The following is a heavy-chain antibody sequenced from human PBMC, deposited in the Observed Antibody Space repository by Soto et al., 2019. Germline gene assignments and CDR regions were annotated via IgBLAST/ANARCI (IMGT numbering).Heavy chain of an antibody. CDR1: GGSFTGYY. J-gene: IGHJ4*02. V-gene: IGHV4-34*01. Sequence: QLQLHQSGAGLLKPPETLSLTCDVSGGSFTGYYWSWIRQPPGKGLEWIGEINHSGFTNYNPSLTGRVTISLDTSKSQFSLKLKSLTAADTAFYFCARGHGRFAHWGQGTLVTVSS. CDR2: INHSGFT. CDR3: ARGHGRFAH.